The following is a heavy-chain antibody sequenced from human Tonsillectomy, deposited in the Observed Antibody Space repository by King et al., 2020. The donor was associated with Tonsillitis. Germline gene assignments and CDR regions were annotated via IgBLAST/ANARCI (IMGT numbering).Heavy chain of an antibody. CDR3: ARGLSYGSVSYYGYDAFDI. D-gene: IGHD3-10*01. J-gene: IGHJ3*02. CDR2: ISTYNGNT. CDR1: GYTFTSYG. V-gene: IGHV1-18*01. Sequence: QLVQSGAEVKKPGASVKVSCKASGYTFTSYGNSWVRQDPGQGLEWMGWISTYNGNTNYAQKLQGRVTMTTDKYTDTAYMELRSLRSDDTAVYYCARGLSYGSVSYYGYDAFDIWGQGTMVTVSS.